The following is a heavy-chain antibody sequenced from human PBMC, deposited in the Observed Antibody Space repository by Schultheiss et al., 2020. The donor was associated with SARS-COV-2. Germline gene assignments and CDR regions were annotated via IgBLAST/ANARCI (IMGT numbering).Heavy chain of an antibody. J-gene: IGHJ4*02. V-gene: IGHV3-23*01. CDR1: GFTFSSYA. CDR3: AKGSNVQGYLDY. Sequence: GESLKISCAASGFTFSSYAMSWVRQAPGKGLEWVSTISGSGGSTYYADSVKGRFTISRDKFKNTLYLQMNSLRAEDTAVYYCAKGSNVQGYLDYWGQGTLVTVSS. CDR2: ISGSGGST. D-gene: IGHD3-10*01.